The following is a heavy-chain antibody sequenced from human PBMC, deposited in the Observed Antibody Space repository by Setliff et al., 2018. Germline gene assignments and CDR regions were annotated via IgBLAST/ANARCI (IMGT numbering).Heavy chain of an antibody. D-gene: IGHD6-13*01. Sequence: GSLRLSCAASGFTFSSYWMSWVRQPPGKGLEWIGSIYYSGSTYYNPSLKSRVTISVDTSKNQFSLKLSSVTAADTAVYYCARHDRQQVNFDYWGQGTLVTVSS. CDR1: GFTFSSYW. V-gene: IGHV4-39*01. CDR2: IYYSGST. J-gene: IGHJ4*02. CDR3: ARHDRQQVNFDY.